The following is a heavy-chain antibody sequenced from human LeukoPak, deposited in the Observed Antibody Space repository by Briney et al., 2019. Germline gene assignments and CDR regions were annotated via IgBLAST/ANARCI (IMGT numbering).Heavy chain of an antibody. CDR3: ARGGPHYSGTYYDGFDI. D-gene: IGHD3-10*01. CDR1: GYIFIDYY. V-gene: IGHV1-2*04. Sequence: ASVKVSCKTSGYIFIDYYIHWLRQAPGQGLEWMGWINPNSGGTSYAQKFQGWVTMTSDTSISTAYMELNRLKSDDTAVYYCARGGPHYSGTYYDGFDIWGQGTMVTVSS. CDR2: INPNSGGT. J-gene: IGHJ3*02.